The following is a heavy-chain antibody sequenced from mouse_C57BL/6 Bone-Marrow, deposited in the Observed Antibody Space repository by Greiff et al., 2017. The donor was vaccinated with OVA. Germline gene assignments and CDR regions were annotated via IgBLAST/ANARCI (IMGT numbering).Heavy chain of an antibody. V-gene: IGHV1-81*01. Sequence: VQLQQSGAELARPGASVKLSCKASGYTFTSYGISWVKQRTGQGLEWIGEIYPRSGNTYSHEKFKGKATLTADKSSSTAYMELRSLTSEDSAVYFCVAYSNYGMDYWGQGTSVTVSS. CDR2: IYPRSGNT. CDR1: GYTFTSYG. J-gene: IGHJ4*01. CDR3: VAYSNYGMDY. D-gene: IGHD2-5*01.